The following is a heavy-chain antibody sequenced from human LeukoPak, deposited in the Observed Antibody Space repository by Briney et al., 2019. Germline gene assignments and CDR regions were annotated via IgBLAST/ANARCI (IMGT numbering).Heavy chain of an antibody. Sequence: PGGSLRLSCAASGFTFSLYAVSWVRQAPGKGLEWVSTITGSGGSTYYADSVRGRFTISRDNSKNTLYLQMISLRAEDTAVYYCAKGGGSSWYYFDYWGQGTLVTVSS. CDR2: ITGSGGST. CDR1: GFTFSLYA. J-gene: IGHJ4*02. V-gene: IGHV3-23*01. CDR3: AKGGGSSWYYFDY. D-gene: IGHD6-13*01.